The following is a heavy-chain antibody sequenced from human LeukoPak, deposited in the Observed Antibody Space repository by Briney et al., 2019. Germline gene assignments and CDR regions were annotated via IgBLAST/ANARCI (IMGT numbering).Heavy chain of an antibody. J-gene: IGHJ4*02. CDR1: GFTFSSYA. Sequence: GGSLRLSCAASGFTFSSYAMHWVRQAPGKGLEYVSAISSNGGSTYYANSVKGRFTISRDNSKNTLYLQMGSLRAEDMAVYYCARAQYYDQQGNGYYFDYWGQGTLVTVSS. V-gene: IGHV3-64*01. D-gene: IGHD3-3*01. CDR3: ARAQYYDQQGNGYYFDY. CDR2: ISSNGGST.